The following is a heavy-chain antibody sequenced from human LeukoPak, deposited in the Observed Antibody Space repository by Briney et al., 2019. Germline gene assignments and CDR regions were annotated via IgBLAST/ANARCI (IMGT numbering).Heavy chain of an antibody. CDR3: TTDAGDTAMVY. CDR1: GFTLSSYA. CDR2: IKSKTDGGTT. D-gene: IGHD5-18*01. Sequence: GGSLRLSCAASGFTLSSYAMHWVRQAPGKGLEWVGRIKSKTDGGTTDYAAPVKGRFTISRDDSKNTLYLQMNSLKTEDTAVYYCTTDAGDTAMVYWGQGTLVTVSS. J-gene: IGHJ4*02. V-gene: IGHV3-15*01.